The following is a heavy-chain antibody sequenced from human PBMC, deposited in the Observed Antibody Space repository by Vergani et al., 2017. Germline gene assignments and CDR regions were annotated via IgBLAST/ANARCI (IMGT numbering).Heavy chain of an antibody. CDR1: GYSLTNYW. V-gene: IGHV5-51*01. J-gene: IGHJ4*02. Sequence: EVQLVQSGAEVKTPGESLKIFCQISGYSLTNYWNVWVREMPGKGLEWMGIIHSADSDTRYSPSFQGQVTISVDKSISTVYLQRSSLRASDSAMYYCARLYGRDSSGSKYFYYWVEGTLVTVSS. CDR2: IHSADSDT. CDR3: ARLYGRDSSGSKYFYY. D-gene: IGHD3-22*01.